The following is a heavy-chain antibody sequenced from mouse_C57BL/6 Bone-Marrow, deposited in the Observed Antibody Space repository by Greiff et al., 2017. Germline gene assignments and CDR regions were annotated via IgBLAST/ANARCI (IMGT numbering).Heavy chain of an antibody. CDR1: GYTFTAYE. D-gene: IGHD2-3*01. CDR3: TILYDGYPWFAY. CDR2: IDPETGGT. J-gene: IGHJ3*01. V-gene: IGHV1-15*01. Sequence: VQLQQSVAELVRPGASVTLSCKASGYTFTAYEMHWVKQTPVHGLEWIGAIDPETGGTAYNQKFTGTAILTADKSSSTAYMGLRSLTSDDSAVYYCTILYDGYPWFAYWGQGTLVTVSA.